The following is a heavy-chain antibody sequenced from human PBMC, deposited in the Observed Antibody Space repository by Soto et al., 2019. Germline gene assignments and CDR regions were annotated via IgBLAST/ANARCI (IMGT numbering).Heavy chain of an antibody. V-gene: IGHV4-31*03. D-gene: IGHD6-13*01. Sequence: QVQLQESGPGLVKPSQTLSLTCTVSGGSISSGGYYWSWIRQHPGKGLEWIGYIYYSGSTYYNPSLKGRFTIPVDTSKNQFSLKLSSVTAADTAVYYCARGETTESIAAAGTGYYYYGMDVWGQGTTVTVSS. J-gene: IGHJ6*02. CDR1: GGSISSGGYY. CDR3: ARGETTESIAAAGTGYYYYGMDV. CDR2: IYYSGST.